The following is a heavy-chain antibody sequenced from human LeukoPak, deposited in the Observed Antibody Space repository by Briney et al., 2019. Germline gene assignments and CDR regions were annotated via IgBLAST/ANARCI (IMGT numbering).Heavy chain of an antibody. J-gene: IGHJ4*02. V-gene: IGHV7-4-1*02. CDR1: GYTFTSYA. CDR3: ARGYCSSTSCYELDY. Sequence: ASVKVSCKASGYTFTSYAMNWVRQAPGQGLERMGWINTNTGNPTYAQGFTGRFVFSLDTSVSTAYLQISSLKAEDTAVYYCARGYCSSTSCYELDYWGQGTLVTVSS. D-gene: IGHD2-2*01. CDR2: INTNTGNP.